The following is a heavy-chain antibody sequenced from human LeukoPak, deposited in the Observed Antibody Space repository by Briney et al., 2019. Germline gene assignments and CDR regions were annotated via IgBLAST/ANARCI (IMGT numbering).Heavy chain of an antibody. CDR3: ARDGDLTPAVPFDY. CDR2: ISSSGSTI. J-gene: IGHJ4*02. CDR1: GFTFSTYE. Sequence: GGSLRLSCAASGFTFSTYEMNWVRQAPGKGLEWVSYISSSGSTIYYADSVKGRFTISRDNAKNSLYLQMNSLRAEDTAIYYCARDGDLTPAVPFDYWGQGTLVTVS. V-gene: IGHV3-48*03. D-gene: IGHD6-25*01.